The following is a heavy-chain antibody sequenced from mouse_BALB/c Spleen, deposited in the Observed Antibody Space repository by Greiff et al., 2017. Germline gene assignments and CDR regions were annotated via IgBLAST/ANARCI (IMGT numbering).Heavy chain of an antibody. CDR2: INPGSGGT. CDR1: GYAFTNYL. Sequence: QVQLQQSGAELVRPGTSVKVSCKASGYAFTNYLIEWVKQRPGQGLEWIGVINPGSGGTNYNEKFKGKATLTADKSSSTAYMQLSSLTSDDSAVYFCAREMGYWGQGTTLTVSS. J-gene: IGHJ2*01. CDR3: AREMGY. V-gene: IGHV1-54*01. D-gene: IGHD2-3*01.